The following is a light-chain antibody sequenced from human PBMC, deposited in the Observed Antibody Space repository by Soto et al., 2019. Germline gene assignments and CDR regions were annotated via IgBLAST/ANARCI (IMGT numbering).Light chain of an antibody. CDR3: LLYYAAAPV. CDR1: TGAVTSGYY. J-gene: IGLJ3*02. V-gene: IGLV7-43*01. Sequence: QAVVTQEPSLTVSPGGTVTLTCASSTGAVTSGYYPNWFQQKPGHAPRALIYSTSNKQSWTPARFSGSLLGGKAALTLSGVQPEDEAEYYCLLYYAAAPVFGGGPKLTVL. CDR2: STS.